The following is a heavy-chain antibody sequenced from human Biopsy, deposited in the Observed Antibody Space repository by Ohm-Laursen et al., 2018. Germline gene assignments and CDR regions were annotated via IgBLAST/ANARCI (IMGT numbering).Heavy chain of an antibody. CDR2: MNPNSGNT. CDR3: ARGSFWFGGNYYYYGMDV. V-gene: IGHV1-8*01. CDR1: GYTFTSYD. D-gene: IGHD3-10*01. J-gene: IGHJ6*02. Sequence: ASVKVSCKASGYTFTSYDINWVRQATGQGLEWMGWMNPNSGNTDYAQKFQGRVTMTRNTSISTAYMELNSLRSEDTAVYYCARGSFWFGGNYYYYGMDVWGQGTTVTLSS.